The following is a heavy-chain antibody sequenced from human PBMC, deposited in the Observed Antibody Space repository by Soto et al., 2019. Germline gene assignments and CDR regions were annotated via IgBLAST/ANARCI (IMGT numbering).Heavy chain of an antibody. Sequence: LRLSCAASGFTFSSYGMHWVRQAPGKGLEWVAVISYDGSNKYYADSVKGRFTISRDNSKNTLYLQMNSLRAEDTAVYYCAKDLNWNYVFYYYYGMDVWGQGTTVTVSS. CDR1: GFTFSSYG. D-gene: IGHD1-7*01. CDR3: AKDLNWNYVFYYYYGMDV. J-gene: IGHJ6*02. V-gene: IGHV3-30*18. CDR2: ISYDGSNK.